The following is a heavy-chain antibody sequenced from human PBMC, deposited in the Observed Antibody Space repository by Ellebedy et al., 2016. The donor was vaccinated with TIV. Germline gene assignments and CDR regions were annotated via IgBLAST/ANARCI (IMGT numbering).Heavy chain of an antibody. Sequence: GGSLRLSXAASRFTFSNYGMHWVRQAPGKGLEWVAVIWYDGSNKYYADSVKGRFTISRDNSKNTLYLQMNSLRAEDTAVYYCAREHVDIVATITIRLYYYYGMDVWGQGTTVTVSS. J-gene: IGHJ6*02. CDR2: IWYDGSNK. CDR3: AREHVDIVATITIRLYYYYGMDV. V-gene: IGHV3-33*01. CDR1: RFTFSNYG. D-gene: IGHD5-12*01.